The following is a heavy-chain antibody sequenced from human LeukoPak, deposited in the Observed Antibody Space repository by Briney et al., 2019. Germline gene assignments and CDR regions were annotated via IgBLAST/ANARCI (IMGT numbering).Heavy chain of an antibody. CDR1: GLTFSFYA. Sequence: GGSLRLSCAASGLTFSFYAMSWVRRAPGKGLEWVSSISSSGDVTFYTDPVKGRFTISRDNSKNTLYLQMNSLRAEDTAIYYCAKDRPNYYESNGHYYKRDGDYWGQGTLVTVSS. V-gene: IGHV3-23*01. J-gene: IGHJ4*02. CDR2: ISSSGDVT. CDR3: AKDRPNYYESNGHYYKRDGDY. D-gene: IGHD3-22*01.